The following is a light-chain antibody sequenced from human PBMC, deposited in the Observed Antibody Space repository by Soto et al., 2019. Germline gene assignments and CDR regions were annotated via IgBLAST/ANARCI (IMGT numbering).Light chain of an antibody. V-gene: IGKV1-5*01. Sequence: DIQMTQSPSTLSASIGDRVTITCRASQSITTFLAWYQQKPGKAPQILIYDASKLEPGVPSRLSGGGSGTEFTLTISSLQPADFATYYCQQYSTYPLTFGGGTRVEIK. CDR2: DAS. J-gene: IGKJ4*01. CDR3: QQYSTYPLT. CDR1: QSITTF.